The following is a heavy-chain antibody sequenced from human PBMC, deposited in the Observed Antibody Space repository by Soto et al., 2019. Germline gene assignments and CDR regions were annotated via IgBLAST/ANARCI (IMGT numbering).Heavy chain of an antibody. D-gene: IGHD3-10*01. CDR2: IIPILGLA. CDR3: ARSEDVVRGVIKIPSDV. J-gene: IGHJ6*02. V-gene: IGHV1-69*02. Sequence: QVQLVQSGAEVKKPGSSVKVSCKASGGTFSSYTISWVRQAPGQGLEWMGRIIPILGLANYAQKFQGRVTITADKSTTTADMELSSLRSEDTAVYYCARSEDVVRGVIKIPSDVWGQGTTVTVSS. CDR1: GGTFSSYT.